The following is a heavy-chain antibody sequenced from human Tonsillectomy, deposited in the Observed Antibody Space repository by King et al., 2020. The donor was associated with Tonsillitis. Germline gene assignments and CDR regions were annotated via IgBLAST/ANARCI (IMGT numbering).Heavy chain of an antibody. Sequence: VQLVESGAEVKKPGESLKISCKGSGYSFTTYWIGWVRQMPGKGLEWMGIIYPGDSDTRYSPSFQGQVTISADKSISTAYLQWRSLKASDTAMYYCARLPGMGRIGPAGAFDIWGQGTMVTVSS. D-gene: IGHD6-13*01. V-gene: IGHV5-51*01. CDR1: GYSFTTYW. J-gene: IGHJ3*02. CDR3: ARLPGMGRIGPAGAFDI. CDR2: IYPGDSDT.